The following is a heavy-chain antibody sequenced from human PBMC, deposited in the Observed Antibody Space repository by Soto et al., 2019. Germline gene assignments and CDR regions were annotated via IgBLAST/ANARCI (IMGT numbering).Heavy chain of an antibody. V-gene: IGHV4-61*05. CDR3: AGHYYDSSGYYVSPYFFDF. D-gene: IGHD3-22*01. CDR2: IFYSGST. J-gene: IGHJ4*02. CDR1: GGSISSSSYY. Sequence: SETLSLTCTVSGGSISSSSYYWSWVRQPPGKGLEWIGYIFYSGSTNYNPSLKSRVTISVDTSKNQFSLKLSSVTAADTAVYFCAGHYYDSSGYYVSPYFFDFWGQGTPVTVSS.